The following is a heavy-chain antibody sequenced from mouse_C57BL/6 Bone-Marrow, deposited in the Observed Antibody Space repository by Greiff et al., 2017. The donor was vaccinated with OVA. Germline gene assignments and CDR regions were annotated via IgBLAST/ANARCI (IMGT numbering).Heavy chain of an antibody. CDR1: GYTFTSYW. CDR2: IDPSDSYT. J-gene: IGHJ2*01. CDR3: ARGVFDY. V-gene: IGHV1-69*01. Sequence: QVQLQQPGAELVMPGASVKLSCKASGYTFTSYWMHWVKQRPGQGLEWIGEIDPSDSYTNYNQKFKGKSTLTVDKSSSTAYMQLSSLTSEDSAGYYCARGVFDYWGQGTTLTVSS.